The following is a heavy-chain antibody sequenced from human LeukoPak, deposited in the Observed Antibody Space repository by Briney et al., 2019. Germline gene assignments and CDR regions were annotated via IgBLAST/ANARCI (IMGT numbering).Heavy chain of an antibody. CDR2: IYYSVST. V-gene: IGHV4-59*11. D-gene: IGHD3-16*01. Sequence: SETLSLTCTVSGGSISSHYWSWIRQPPGKGLEWIGYIYYSVSTNYNPSLKSRVTISGDTSKHQFSLKLSSVAAADTAVYYCASGDYYYYYMDVWGTGTTVTVSS. J-gene: IGHJ6*03. CDR1: GGSISSHY. CDR3: ASGDYYYYYMDV.